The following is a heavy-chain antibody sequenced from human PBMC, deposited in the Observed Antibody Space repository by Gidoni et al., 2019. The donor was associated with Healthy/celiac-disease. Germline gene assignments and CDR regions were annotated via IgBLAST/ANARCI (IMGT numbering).Heavy chain of an antibody. CDR1: GFTFSSYN. V-gene: IGHV3-21*01. Sequence: EVQLVESGGGLVKPGGSLRLSCAASGFTFSSYNMNLVRQAPGKGLEWVSSISSSSTYIYYADSVKGRFTISRDNAKNSLYLQVNSLRAEDTAVYYCARSYGDYSPFDYWCQGTLVTVSS. CDR2: ISSSSTYI. J-gene: IGHJ4*02. CDR3: ARSYGDYSPFDY. D-gene: IGHD4-17*01.